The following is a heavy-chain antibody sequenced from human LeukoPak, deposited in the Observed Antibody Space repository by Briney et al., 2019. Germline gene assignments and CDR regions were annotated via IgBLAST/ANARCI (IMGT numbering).Heavy chain of an antibody. CDR1: GYTLTELS. CDR2: FDPEVGET. J-gene: IGHJ4*02. V-gene: IGHV1-24*01. Sequence: ASVKVSCKVSGYTLTELSMHWERQAPGKGLEWMGGFDPEVGETIYAQKFQGRVTMTEDTSTDTAYMKLSSLRSEDTAVYYCATGVRFLEWLLDDQGYFDYWGQGTLVTVSS. D-gene: IGHD3-3*01. CDR3: ATGVRFLEWLLDDQGYFDY.